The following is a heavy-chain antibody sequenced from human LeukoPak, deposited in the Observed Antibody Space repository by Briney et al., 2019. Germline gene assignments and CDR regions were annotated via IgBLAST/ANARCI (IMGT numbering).Heavy chain of an antibody. D-gene: IGHD3-3*01. CDR3: ARGPALWSGYAGY. V-gene: IGHV3-21*01. Sequence: GGTLRLFCAASGFTFSSYSMNWVRQAPGKGLEGGSSIRSSSSYIYYADSAKGRFTISRDNAKNSLYLQMNSLRAEDTAVYYCARGPALWSGYAGYWGQGTLVTVSS. CDR2: IRSSSSYI. CDR1: GFTFSSYS. J-gene: IGHJ4*02.